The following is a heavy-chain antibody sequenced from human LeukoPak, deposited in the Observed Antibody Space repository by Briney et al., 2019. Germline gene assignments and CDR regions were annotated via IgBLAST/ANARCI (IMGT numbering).Heavy chain of an antibody. J-gene: IGHJ3*02. V-gene: IGHV3-30*18. D-gene: IGHD6-19*01. CDR1: GFTFSSYG. Sequence: GGSLRLSCAASGFTFSSYGMHWVRQAPGKGLEWVAVISYDGSNKYYADSVKGRFTISRDNSKNTLYLQMNSLRAEDTAVYYCAKVRGIAVVLGAFDIWGQGTMVTVSS. CDR3: AKVRGIAVVLGAFDI. CDR2: ISYDGSNK.